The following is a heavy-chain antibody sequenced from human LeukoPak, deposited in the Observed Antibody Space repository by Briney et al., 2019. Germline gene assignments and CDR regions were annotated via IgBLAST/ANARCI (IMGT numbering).Heavy chain of an antibody. Sequence: SETLSLTCTVSGGSISSSSYYWGWIRQPPGKGLEWIGSIYYSGSTYYNPSLKSRVTMSVDTSKNQFSLKLSSVTAADTAVYYCARERPDIVVVPAATDYYYYMDVWGKGTTVTVSS. V-gene: IGHV4-39*07. CDR3: ARERPDIVVVPAATDYYYYMDV. CDR1: GGSISSSSYY. CDR2: IYYSGST. D-gene: IGHD2-2*01. J-gene: IGHJ6*03.